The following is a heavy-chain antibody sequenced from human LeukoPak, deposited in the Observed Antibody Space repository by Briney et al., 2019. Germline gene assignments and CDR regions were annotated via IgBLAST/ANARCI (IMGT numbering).Heavy chain of an antibody. V-gene: IGHV4-39*07. J-gene: IGHJ5*02. CDR2: IYYSGST. Sequence: PSETLSLTCTVSGGSISSSSYYWGWIRQPPGKGLEWIGSIYYSGSTYYNPSLKSRVTISVDTSKNQFSLKLSSVTAADTAVYYCARGLSDVSGSENNWFDPWGQGTLVTVSS. CDR3: ARGLSDVSGSENNWFDP. D-gene: IGHD5-12*01. CDR1: GGSISSSSYY.